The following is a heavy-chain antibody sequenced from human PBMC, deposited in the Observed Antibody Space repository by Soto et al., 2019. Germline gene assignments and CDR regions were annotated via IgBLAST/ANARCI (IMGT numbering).Heavy chain of an antibody. J-gene: IGHJ6*02. Sequence: QVQLVQSGAEVKKPGSSVTVSCKASGGTFGNCSISWVRXXXXXXXDVMGAIIPLFPTLDYAQKFQGRVTITAVESTGTAYMEMTSLRSEDTAVYYCARDKDRQQLGGNYYFGIDVWGQGATVTGSS. CDR3: ARDKDRQQLGGNYYFGIDV. CDR1: GGTFGNCS. CDR2: IIPLFPTL. V-gene: IGHV1-69*12. D-gene: IGHD3-3*02.